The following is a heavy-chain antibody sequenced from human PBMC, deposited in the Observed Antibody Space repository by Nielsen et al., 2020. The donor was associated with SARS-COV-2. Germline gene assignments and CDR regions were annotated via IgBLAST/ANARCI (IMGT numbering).Heavy chain of an antibody. D-gene: IGHD2-2*01. Sequence: WVRQAPGQGLEWMGIINPSGGSTSYAQKFQGRVTMTRDTSTSTVYMELSSLRSEDTAVYYCARAPSLYCSSSSFYYYNWFDPWGQGTLVTVSS. V-gene: IGHV1-46*01. CDR2: INPSGGST. J-gene: IGHJ5*02. CDR3: ARAPSLYCSSSSFYYYNWFDP.